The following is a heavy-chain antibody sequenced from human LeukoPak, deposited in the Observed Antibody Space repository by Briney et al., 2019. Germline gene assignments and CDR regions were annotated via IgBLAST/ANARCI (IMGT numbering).Heavy chain of an antibody. V-gene: IGHV4-39*01. D-gene: IGHD3-9*01. CDR3: ARAPPENWLGTYYFDY. Sequence: PSETLSLTCTVSGGSISSSSYYWGWIRQPPGKGLEWIGSIYYSGSTYYNPSLKSRVTISVDTSKNQFSLKLSSVTAADTAVYYCARAPPENWLGTYYFDYWGQGTLVTGSS. J-gene: IGHJ4*02. CDR2: IYYSGST. CDR1: GGSISSSSYY.